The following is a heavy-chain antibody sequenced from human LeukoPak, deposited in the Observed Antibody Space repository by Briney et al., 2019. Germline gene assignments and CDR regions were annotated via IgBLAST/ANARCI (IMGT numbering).Heavy chain of an antibody. Sequence: GESLKISCKGSGYSFTSYWIGWVRQMPGKGLEWMGIIYPGDSDTRYSPSFQGQVTISADKSISTAYLQWSSLKASDTAMYYCARLVGIVGAPAPLDYWGQGTLVTVSS. CDR2: IYPGDSDT. CDR1: GYSFTSYW. J-gene: IGHJ4*02. D-gene: IGHD1-26*01. V-gene: IGHV5-51*01. CDR3: ARLVGIVGAPAPLDY.